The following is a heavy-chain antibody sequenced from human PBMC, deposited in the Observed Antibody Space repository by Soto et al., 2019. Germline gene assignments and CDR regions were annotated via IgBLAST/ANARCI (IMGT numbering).Heavy chain of an antibody. Sequence: ETLSLTCAVSGYSISSGYYWGWIRQPPGKGLEWIGSIYHSGSTYYNPSLKSRVTISVDTSKNQFSLKLSSVTAADTAVYYCARARSITIFGVVIIRPRYYFDYWGQGTLVTVSS. CDR2: IYHSGST. CDR1: GYSISSGYY. V-gene: IGHV4-38-2*01. J-gene: IGHJ4*02. CDR3: ARARSITIFGVVIIRPRYYFDY. D-gene: IGHD3-3*01.